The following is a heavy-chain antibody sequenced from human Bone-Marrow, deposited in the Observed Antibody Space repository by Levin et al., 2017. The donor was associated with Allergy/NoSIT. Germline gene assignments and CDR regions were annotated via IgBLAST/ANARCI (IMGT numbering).Heavy chain of an antibody. CDR1: GFTFASHT. Sequence: GGSLRLSCAASGFTFASHTFYWVRQAPGKGLEWVSAISPSSDYIPYADSVKGRFTLSRDNAKSSLYLQMDSLRAEDTAVYYCVREKEPVVRRELDYWGQGTLVTVSS. V-gene: IGHV3-21*01. J-gene: IGHJ4*02. CDR2: ISPSSDYI. CDR3: VREKEPVVRRELDY. D-gene: IGHD3-10*01.